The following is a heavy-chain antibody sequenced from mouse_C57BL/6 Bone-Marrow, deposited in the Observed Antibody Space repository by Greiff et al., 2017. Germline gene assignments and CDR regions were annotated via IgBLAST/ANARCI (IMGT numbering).Heavy chain of an antibody. CDR1: GYTFTSYG. V-gene: IGHV1-81*01. D-gene: IGHD2-5*01. Sequence: VQLQQSGAELARPGASVKLSCTASGYTFTSYGISWVKQRTGQGLEWIGEIYPRSGNTYYTEKFKGKATLTADKSSSTAYMELRSLTSEDSAGYFYARVGYSNFAYWGQGTLVTVSA. CDR2: IYPRSGNT. J-gene: IGHJ3*01. CDR3: ARVGYSNFAY.